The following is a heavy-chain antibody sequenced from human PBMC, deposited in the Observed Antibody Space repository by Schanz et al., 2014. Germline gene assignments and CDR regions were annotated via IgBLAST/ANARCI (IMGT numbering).Heavy chain of an antibody. CDR2: VSSDGNND. Sequence: VQLLESGGGLVQPGGSLRLSCAASGFTFSTHAMHWVRQAPGKGLEWVALVSSDGNNDYYTDSVKGRFTISRDNSKNTVHLQMNSLRAEDTAVYYCARKVVATIGGYYDNWGQGTLVTVSS. D-gene: IGHD5-12*01. V-gene: IGHV3-30*03. CDR1: GFTFSTHA. J-gene: IGHJ4*02. CDR3: ARKVVATIGGYYDN.